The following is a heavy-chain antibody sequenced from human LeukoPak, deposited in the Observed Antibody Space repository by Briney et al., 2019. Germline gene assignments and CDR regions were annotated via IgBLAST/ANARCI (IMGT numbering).Heavy chain of an antibody. CDR2: ISSSGSTI. CDR1: GFTFSSYE. J-gene: IGHJ4*02. CDR3: ASSGDRENIFDY. V-gene: IGHV3-48*03. Sequence: GGSLRLSCAASGFTFSSYEMNWVRQAPGKGLEWVSYISSSGSTIYYADSVKGRFTISRDNAKNSLYLQMNSLRAEDTAVYYCASSGDRENIFDYWGQETLVTVSS. D-gene: IGHD2-21*02.